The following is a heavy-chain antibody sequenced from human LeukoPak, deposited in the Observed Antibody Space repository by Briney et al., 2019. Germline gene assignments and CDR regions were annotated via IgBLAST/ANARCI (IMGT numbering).Heavy chain of an antibody. CDR2: IRYDGENK. Sequence: GGSLRLSCAASGFIFSNYGMHWVRQTPGKGLEWVAFIRYDGENKYYADSVKGRFTISRDNSKNTMDLQMNSLRGEDTAVYYCAKTKSGWSGSLDYWGQGTLVTVSS. CDR3: AKTKSGWSGSLDY. CDR1: GFIFSNYG. J-gene: IGHJ4*02. V-gene: IGHV3-30*02. D-gene: IGHD6-19*01.